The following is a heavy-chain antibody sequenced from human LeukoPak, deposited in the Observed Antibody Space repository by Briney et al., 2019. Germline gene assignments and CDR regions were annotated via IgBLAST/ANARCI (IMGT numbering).Heavy chain of an antibody. CDR2: ISYDGSNK. V-gene: IGHV3-30*14. D-gene: IGHD5-24*01. CDR1: GFTFTTYA. CDR3: ARGDGYNFFDY. J-gene: IGHJ4*02. Sequence: GTSLRLSCAASGFTFTTYAMHWVRQAPGKGLEWVAVISYDGSNKYHADSVKGRFTISRDNSKNTLYLQMKSLRAEDTAVYYCARGDGYNFFDYWGQGTLVTVSS.